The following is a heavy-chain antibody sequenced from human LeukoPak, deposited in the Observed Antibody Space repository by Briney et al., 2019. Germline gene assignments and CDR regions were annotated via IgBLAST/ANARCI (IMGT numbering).Heavy chain of an antibody. V-gene: IGHV4-4*07. D-gene: IGHD6-19*01. CDR1: GDSICTYY. CDR2: FYTSGST. Sequence: SETLSLTCTDSGDSICTYYWSWIRKPAGKGLECIGCFYTSGSTSYNPSLKRRVTMSVDTSKDQFSLKLTSVTAADTAVYYCARGGGIAVGAIWGQGTVVTVSS. CDR3: ARGGGIAVGAI. J-gene: IGHJ4*02.